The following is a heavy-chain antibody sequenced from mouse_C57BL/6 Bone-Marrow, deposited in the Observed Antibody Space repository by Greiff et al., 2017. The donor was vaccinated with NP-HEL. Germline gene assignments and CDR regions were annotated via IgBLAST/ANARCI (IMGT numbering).Heavy chain of an antibody. V-gene: IGHV1-47*01. J-gene: IGHJ3*01. D-gene: IGHD1-1*01. CDR1: DYTFTTYP. Sequence: LQESGAELVKPGASVKMSCKASDYTFTTYPIEWMKQNHGKSLEWIGNFHPYNDDTKYNEKFKGKATLTVEKSSSTVYLELSRLTSDDSAVYYCLYYYGSSEFAYWGQGTLVTVSA. CDR3: LYYYGSSEFAY. CDR2: FHPYNDDT.